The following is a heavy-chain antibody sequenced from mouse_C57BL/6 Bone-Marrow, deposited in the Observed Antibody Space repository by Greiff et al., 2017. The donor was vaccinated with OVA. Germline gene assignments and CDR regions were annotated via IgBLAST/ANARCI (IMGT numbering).Heavy chain of an antibody. CDR3: ARCDATGYFDY. J-gene: IGHJ2*01. CDR2: IDPEDGET. D-gene: IGHD1-1*01. V-gene: IGHV14-2*01. Sequence: EVKLMESGAELVKPGASVKLSCTASGFNIKDYYMHWVKQRTEQGLEWIGRIDPEDGETKYAPTFQGKATITADTSSNTAYLQLSSLTSEDTAVYYCARCDATGYFDYWGQGTTLTVSS. CDR1: GFNIKDYY.